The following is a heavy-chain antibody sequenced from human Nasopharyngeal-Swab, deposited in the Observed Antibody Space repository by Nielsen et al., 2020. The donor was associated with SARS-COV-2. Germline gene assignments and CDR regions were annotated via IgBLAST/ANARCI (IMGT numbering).Heavy chain of an antibody. J-gene: IGHJ4*02. CDR1: GGSFSGYY. CDR3: ARADSSGYYETIDY. D-gene: IGHD3-22*01. Sequence: SETLSLTCAVYGGSFSGYYWSWIRQPPGKGLEWIGEINHSGSTNYNPSLKSRVIMSVDTSKNQFFLKLSSVTAADTAVYYCARADSSGYYETIDYWGQGTLVTVSS. V-gene: IGHV4-34*01. CDR2: INHSGST.